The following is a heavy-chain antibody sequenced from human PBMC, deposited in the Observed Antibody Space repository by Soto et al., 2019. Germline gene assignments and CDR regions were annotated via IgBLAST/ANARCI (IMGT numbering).Heavy chain of an antibody. D-gene: IGHD3-10*01. Sequence: ASVKVSCKVSGYTLTELSMHWVRQAPGKGLEWMGGFDPEDGETIYAQKFQGRVTMTEDTSTDTAYMELSSLRSEATAVYYCETVSLARGVITPYDYWGQGTLVTVSS. J-gene: IGHJ4*02. CDR1: GYTLTELS. V-gene: IGHV1-24*01. CDR2: FDPEDGET. CDR3: ETVSLARGVITPYDY.